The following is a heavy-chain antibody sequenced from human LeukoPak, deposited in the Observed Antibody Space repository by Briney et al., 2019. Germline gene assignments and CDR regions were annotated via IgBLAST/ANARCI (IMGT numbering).Heavy chain of an antibody. CDR2: IYYSGST. Sequence: PSQTLSLTCTVSGGSISSGGYYWSWIRQHPGKGLEWIGYIYYSGSTYYNPSLKSRVTISVDTSKNQFSLKLSSVTAADTAVYYCARRAVVTAKYLDAFDIWGQGTKVTVSS. V-gene: IGHV4-31*03. J-gene: IGHJ3*02. CDR3: ARRAVVTAKYLDAFDI. CDR1: GGSISSGGYY. D-gene: IGHD2-21*02.